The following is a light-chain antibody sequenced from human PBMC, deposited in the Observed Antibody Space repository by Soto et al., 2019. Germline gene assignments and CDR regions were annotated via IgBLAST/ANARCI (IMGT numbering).Light chain of an antibody. Sequence: EIVLTQSPGTLSLSPGERATLSCRASQSVSSSYLAWYQQKPGQAPRLLIYGASSRATGIPDRFSGSGSGTDVTLTISRLEREEFAVYYCHQYGSSLTFGPEPKVDIK. CDR2: GAS. CDR1: QSVSSSY. J-gene: IGKJ3*01. CDR3: HQYGSSLT. V-gene: IGKV3-20*01.